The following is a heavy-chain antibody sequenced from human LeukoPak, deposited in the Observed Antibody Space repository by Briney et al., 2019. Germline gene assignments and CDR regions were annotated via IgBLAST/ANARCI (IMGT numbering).Heavy chain of an antibody. J-gene: IGHJ3*02. V-gene: IGHV4-39*01. CDR2: IYYSGST. CDR1: GGSISSSSYY. D-gene: IGHD1-20*01. Sequence: SETLSLTCTVSGGSISSSSYYWGWIRQPPGKGLEWIGSIYYSGSTYYNPSLKSRVTISVDTSKNQFSLKLSSVTAADTAVYYCARAHRITGTSTGAFDIWGQGTMVTVSS. CDR3: ARAHRITGTSTGAFDI.